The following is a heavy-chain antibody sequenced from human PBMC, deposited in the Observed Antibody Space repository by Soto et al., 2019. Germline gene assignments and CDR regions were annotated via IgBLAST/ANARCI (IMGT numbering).Heavy chain of an antibody. Sequence: PEGSLRLSCAASGFTFSSYAMSWVRQAPGKGLEWVSAISGSGGSTYYADSVKGRFTISRDNSKNTLYLQMNSLRAEDTAVYYCAKDQRTGRPEMVNFDYWGQGTLVTVSS. J-gene: IGHJ4*02. CDR2: ISGSGGST. CDR1: GFTFSSYA. CDR3: AKDQRTGRPEMVNFDY. V-gene: IGHV3-23*01. D-gene: IGHD1-1*01.